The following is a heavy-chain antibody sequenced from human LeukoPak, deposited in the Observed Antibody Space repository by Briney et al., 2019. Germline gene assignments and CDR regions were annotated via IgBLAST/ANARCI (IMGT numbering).Heavy chain of an antibody. CDR3: ARARYYGSGSSLYYFDY. Sequence: SETLSLTCTVSGGFVSSGSYYWSWIRQPPGKGLEWIGEINHSGSTNYNPSLKSRVTISVDTSKNQFSLKLSSVTAADTAVYYCARARYYGSGSSLYYFDYWGQGTLVTVSS. J-gene: IGHJ4*02. V-gene: IGHV4-39*07. CDR1: GGFVSSGSYY. CDR2: INHSGST. D-gene: IGHD3-10*01.